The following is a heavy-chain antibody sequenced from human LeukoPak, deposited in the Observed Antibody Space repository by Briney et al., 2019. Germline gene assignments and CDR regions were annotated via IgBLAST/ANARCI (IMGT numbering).Heavy chain of an antibody. V-gene: IGHV3-11*04. J-gene: IGHJ4*02. Sequence: GGSLRLSCAASGFTFSDYYMSWIRQAPGKGLEWVSYISSSGSAIYYADSVKGRFTISRDNAKNSLYLQMNSLRAEDTAVYYCARAYSRITGTSMLNDYWGQGTLVTVSS. CDR2: ISSSGSAI. D-gene: IGHD1/OR15-1a*01. CDR1: GFTFSDYY. CDR3: ARAYSRITGTSMLNDY.